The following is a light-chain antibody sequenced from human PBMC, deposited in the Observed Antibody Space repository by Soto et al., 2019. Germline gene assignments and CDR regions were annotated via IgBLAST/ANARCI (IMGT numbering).Light chain of an antibody. CDR3: QSYDNSLSGWL. CDR2: EVS. Sequence: QSALTQPASVSGSPGQSITISCTGTSSDVGGYNYVSWYQQHPGKAPKLMIYEVSNRPSGVSNRFSGSKSGNTASLTISGLQAEDEADYYCQSYDNSLSGWLFGGGTKVTVL. V-gene: IGLV2-14*01. J-gene: IGLJ2*01. CDR1: SSDVGGYNY.